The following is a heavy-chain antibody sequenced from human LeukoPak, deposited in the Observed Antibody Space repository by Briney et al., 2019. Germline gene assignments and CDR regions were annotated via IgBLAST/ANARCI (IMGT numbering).Heavy chain of an antibody. CDR3: ARHSYDSSGYFTFDY. J-gene: IGHJ4*02. D-gene: IGHD3-22*01. Sequence: GESLKISCKGSGYSFTSYWIGWVRQMPGKGLEWMAIIYPGDSDTRYSPSFQGQVTISADKSISTAYLQWSSLKASDTAMYYCARHSYDSSGYFTFDYWGQGTLVTVSS. V-gene: IGHV5-51*01. CDR2: IYPGDSDT. CDR1: GYSFTSYW.